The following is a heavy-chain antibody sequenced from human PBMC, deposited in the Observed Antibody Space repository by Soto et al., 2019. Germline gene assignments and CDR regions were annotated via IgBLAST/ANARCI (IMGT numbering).Heavy chain of an antibody. D-gene: IGHD1-7*01. CDR2: IKSTTDGGRT. V-gene: IGHV3-15*01. CDR1: GFTFNKAW. Sequence: GGSLRLSCAASGFTFNKAWMSWVRQAPGLGLEWVGRIKSTTDGGRTDYAAPVKGRLTISRDDSENILYLQMNSLKTEDTAVYYCTASVTGTPRAIDYWGQGTLVTVSS. J-gene: IGHJ4*02. CDR3: TASVTGTPRAIDY.